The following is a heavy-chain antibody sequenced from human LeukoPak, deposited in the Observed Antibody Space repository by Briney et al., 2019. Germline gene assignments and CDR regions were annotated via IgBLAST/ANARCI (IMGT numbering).Heavy chain of an antibody. D-gene: IGHD6-19*01. V-gene: IGHV3-7*01. Sequence: GGSPRLSCAASGFTFSSYWMSLVRQAPGKGLEWVANIKQDGSEKYYVDSVKGRFTISRDNAKNSLYLQMNSLRAEDTAVYYCAREWWGQWPNYYYYGMDVWGQGTTVTVSS. CDR3: AREWWGQWPNYYYYGMDV. CDR1: GFTFSSYW. J-gene: IGHJ6*02. CDR2: IKQDGSEK.